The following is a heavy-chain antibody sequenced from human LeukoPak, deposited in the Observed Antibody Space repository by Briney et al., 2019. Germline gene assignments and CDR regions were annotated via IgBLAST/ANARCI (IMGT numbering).Heavy chain of an antibody. J-gene: IGHJ4*02. D-gene: IGHD5-12*01. V-gene: IGHV3-30*03. CDR1: GFTFSSYG. CDR2: ISYDGSNK. Sequence: GGSLRLSCAASGFTFSSYGMHWVRQAPGKGLEWVAVISYDGSNKYYADSVKGRFTISRDNSKNTLYLQMNSLRAEDTAVYYCARGYSGYDLHAALNYEAIDYWGQGTLVTVSS. CDR3: ARGYSGYDLHAALNYEAIDY.